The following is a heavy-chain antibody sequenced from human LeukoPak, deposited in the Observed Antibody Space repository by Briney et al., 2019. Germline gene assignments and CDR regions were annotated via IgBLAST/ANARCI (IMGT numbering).Heavy chain of an antibody. Sequence: SETLSLTCTVSGGSTSGFYWSWIRQPPGKGLEWIGYIYYSGSTNYNPSLKSRVTISLDTSKNQFSLKLNSVTAEDTAIYYCARGSGETGGYYYVYWGRGTPVTVSS. J-gene: IGHJ4*02. CDR1: GGSTSGFY. CDR2: IYYSGST. CDR3: ARGSGETGGYYYVY. V-gene: IGHV4-59*01. D-gene: IGHD3-22*01.